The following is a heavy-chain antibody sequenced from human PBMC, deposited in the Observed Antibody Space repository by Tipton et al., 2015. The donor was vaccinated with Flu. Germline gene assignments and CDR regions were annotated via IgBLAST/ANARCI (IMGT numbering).Heavy chain of an antibody. CDR1: GYSISSGYY. J-gene: IGHJ6*03. D-gene: IGHD2-2*01. CDR2: IYHSGST. CDR3: ARTVYQLLWVNYYYYMDV. Sequence: TLSLTCAVSGYSISSGYYWGWIRQPPGKGLEWIGSIYHSGSTYYNPSLKSRVTISVDTSKNQFSLKLSSVTAADTAVYYCARTVYQLLWVNYYYYMDVWGKGTTVTVSS. V-gene: IGHV4-38-2*01.